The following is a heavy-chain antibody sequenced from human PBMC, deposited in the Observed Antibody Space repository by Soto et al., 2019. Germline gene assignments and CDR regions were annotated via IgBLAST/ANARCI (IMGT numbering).Heavy chain of an antibody. D-gene: IGHD3-9*01. CDR3: ARDILTGYNGNYHYYGMDV. CDR1: GYTFTSYG. J-gene: IGHJ6*02. Sequence: QVQLVQSGAEVKKPGASVKVSCKASGYTFTSYGISWVRQSPGQGLEWMGWINADNGNTNYAQKLQGRVTMTTDTSTSTAYMELRSLRYDDTAVYYWARDILTGYNGNYHYYGMDVWGQGTTVTVSS. CDR2: INADNGNT. V-gene: IGHV1-18*01.